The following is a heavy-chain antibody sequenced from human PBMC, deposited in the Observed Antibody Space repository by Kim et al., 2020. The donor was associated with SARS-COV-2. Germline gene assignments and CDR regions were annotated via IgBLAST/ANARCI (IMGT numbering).Heavy chain of an antibody. CDR2: ISYDGSNK. CDR1: GFTLSSYA. CDR3: ARDNSYRVAEYFQH. Sequence: GGSLRLSCAASGFTLSSYAMHWVRQAPGKGLEWVAVISYDGSNKYYADSVKGRFTISRDNSKNTLYLQMNSLRAEDTAVYYCARDNSYRVAEYFQHWGQGTLVTVSS. D-gene: IGHD5-18*01. J-gene: IGHJ1*01. V-gene: IGHV3-30-3*01.